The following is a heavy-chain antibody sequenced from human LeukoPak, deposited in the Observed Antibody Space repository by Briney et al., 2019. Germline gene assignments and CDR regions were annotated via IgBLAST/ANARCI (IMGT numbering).Heavy chain of an antibody. CDR3: ATLGCAGENCPRAGRALGGY. D-gene: IGHD2-21*01. J-gene: IGHJ4*02. CDR1: GFTFSSYT. CDR2: LSSGGTFV. V-gene: IGHV3-21*01. Sequence: PGGSLRLSCTGSGFTFSSYTLHRVRQAPGKELEWVSSLSSGGTFVFYADSVTGRFTISRDNAGKFLYLQMDSLRAEDTAVYYCATLGCAGENCPRAGRALGGYWGPGTLVTVSS.